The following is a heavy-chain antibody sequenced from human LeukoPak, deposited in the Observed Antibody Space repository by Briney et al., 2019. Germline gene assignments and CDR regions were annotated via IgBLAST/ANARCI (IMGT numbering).Heavy chain of an antibody. CDR3: AREGHRRIVGATTLSDY. J-gene: IGHJ4*02. CDR1: GDSVSSNSAA. D-gene: IGHD1-26*01. Sequence: SQTLSLTCALSGDSVSSNSAAWNWIRQSPSRGLEWLGWTYYRSKWYNDYAVSAKSRITINPATSKNQFSLQLNSVTPEDTAVYYCAREGHRRIVGATTLSDYWGQGTLVTVSS. CDR2: TYYRSKWYN. V-gene: IGHV6-1*01.